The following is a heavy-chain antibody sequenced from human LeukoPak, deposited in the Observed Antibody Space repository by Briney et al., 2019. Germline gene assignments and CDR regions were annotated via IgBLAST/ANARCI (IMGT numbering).Heavy chain of an antibody. CDR3: ARDRGSPHSAYDWGHLDY. CDR1: GFSFSDSY. D-gene: IGHD5-12*01. Sequence: GGSLRLSCAGSGFSFSDSYMTWIRQAPGKGLEWISNINSNGYTIYYADSVKGRFTISRDNAKSSLYLQMNGLRVEDTAVYYCARDRGSPHSAYDWGHLDYWGHGTLVVVSS. J-gene: IGHJ4*01. CDR2: INSNGYTI. V-gene: IGHV3-11*01.